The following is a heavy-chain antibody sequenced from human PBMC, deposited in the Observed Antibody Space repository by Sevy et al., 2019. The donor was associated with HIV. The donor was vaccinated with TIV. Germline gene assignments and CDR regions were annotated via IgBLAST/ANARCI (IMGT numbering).Heavy chain of an antibody. V-gene: IGHV4-34*01. CDR2: INHSGST. D-gene: IGHD2-2*01. J-gene: IGHJ5*02. Sequence: SETLSLTCAVYGGSFSGYYWSWIRQPPGKGLEWIGEINHSGSTNYNPSLKSRVTISVDTSKNQFSLKLGSVTAADTAVYYCARGQGAEDIVVVPAAMRGNWFDPWGQGTLVTVSS. CDR3: ARGQGAEDIVVVPAAMRGNWFDP. CDR1: GGSFSGYY.